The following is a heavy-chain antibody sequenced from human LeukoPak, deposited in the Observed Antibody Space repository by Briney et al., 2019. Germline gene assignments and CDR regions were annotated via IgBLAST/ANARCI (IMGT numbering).Heavy chain of an antibody. V-gene: IGHV3-15*01. CDR1: GFTFSNAW. D-gene: IGHD3-22*01. CDR3: TTGRDSSGYTPAHYFDY. CDR2: KSKTDGGTT. J-gene: IGHJ4*02. Sequence: PGGSLRLSCAASGFTFSNAWMSWVRQAPGKGREWVGHKSKTDGGTTDYAAPVKGRFTISRDDSKNTLYLQMNSLKTEDTAVYYCTTGRDSSGYTPAHYFDYWGQGTLVTVSS.